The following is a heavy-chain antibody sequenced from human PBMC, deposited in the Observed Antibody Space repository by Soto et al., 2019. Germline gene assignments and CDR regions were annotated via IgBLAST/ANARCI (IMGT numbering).Heavy chain of an antibody. CDR3: AGTTGNGGWFDP. D-gene: IGHD1-1*01. J-gene: IGHJ5*02. Sequence: PSETLSLTCAVSSGSISSSNWWSWVRQPPGKGLEWIGEIYHSGSTNYNPSLKSRVTISVDTSKDQFSLKLSSVTAADTAVYYCAGTTGNGGWFDPWGQGTLVTVSS. CDR2: IYHSGST. CDR1: SGSISSSNW. V-gene: IGHV4-4*02.